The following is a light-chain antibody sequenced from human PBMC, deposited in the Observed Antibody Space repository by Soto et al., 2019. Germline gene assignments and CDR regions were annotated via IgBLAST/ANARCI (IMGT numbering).Light chain of an antibody. CDR3: ETWDSNTRV. V-gene: IGLV4-60*03. CDR2: LEDSGNY. J-gene: IGLJ3*02. CDR1: SRHSSYI. Sequence: PVLTQSSSASASLGSSVKLTCTLSSRHSSYIIAWHQQQPGKAPRYLMKLEDSGNYNKGSGVPDRFSGSSSGADRFLTISNLQSEDEADYYCETWDSNTRVFGGGTKLTVL.